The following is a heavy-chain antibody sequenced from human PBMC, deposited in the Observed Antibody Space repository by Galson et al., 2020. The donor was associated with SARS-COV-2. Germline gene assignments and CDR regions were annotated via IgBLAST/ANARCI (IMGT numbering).Heavy chain of an antibody. CDR2: IWYDGSNK. CDR3: ARDISSSWSEYYFDY. J-gene: IGHJ4*02. CDR1: GFTFSSYG. D-gene: IGHD6-6*01. V-gene: IGHV3-33*01. Sequence: GESLKISCAASGFTFSSYGMHWVRQAPGKGLEWVAVIWYDGSNKYYADSVKGRFTISRDNSKNTLYLQMNSLRAEDTAVYYCARDISSSWSEYYFDYWGQETLVTVSS.